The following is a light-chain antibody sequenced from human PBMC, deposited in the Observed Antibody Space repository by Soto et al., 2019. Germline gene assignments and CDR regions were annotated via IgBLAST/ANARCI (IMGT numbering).Light chain of an antibody. CDR3: QQYNNWPLT. Sequence: EIVMTQSPATLSVSPGERATLSCRASQSVSSNLAWYQQKPDQAPRLLIYGASTRATGIPARFSGSGSGTEFTLTLSSLQSEDFAVYYCQQYNNWPLTFGQGTKVEIK. CDR1: QSVSSN. V-gene: IGKV3-15*01. J-gene: IGKJ1*01. CDR2: GAS.